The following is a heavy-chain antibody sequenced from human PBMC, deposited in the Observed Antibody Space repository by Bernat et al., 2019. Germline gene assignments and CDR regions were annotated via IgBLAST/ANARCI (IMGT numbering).Heavy chain of an antibody. Sequence: QLQLQESGPGLVKPSETLSLTCTVSGGSISSSSYYWGWIRQPPGKGLEWIGSIYYSGSTYYNPSLKSRVTISVDTSKNQFSLKLSSVTAADTAVYYCASLLRYFTYYGMDVWGQGTTVTVSS. CDR3: ASLLRYFTYYGMDV. J-gene: IGHJ6*02. D-gene: IGHD3-9*01. CDR2: IYYSGST. CDR1: GGSISSSSYY. V-gene: IGHV4-39*01.